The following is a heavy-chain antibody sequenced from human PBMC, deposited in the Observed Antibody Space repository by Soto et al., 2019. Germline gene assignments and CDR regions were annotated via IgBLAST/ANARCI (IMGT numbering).Heavy chain of an antibody. D-gene: IGHD5-18*01. CDR3: ARHQYRDTAMVSVDY. CDR1: GYSFTSYW. V-gene: IGHV5-10-1*01. Sequence: GESLKISCKGSGYSFTSYWISWVRQMPGKGLEWMGRIDPSDSYTNYSPSFQGHVTISADKSISTAYLQWSSLKASDTAMYYCARHQYRDTAMVSVDYWGQGTLVTVSS. J-gene: IGHJ4*02. CDR2: IDPSDSYT.